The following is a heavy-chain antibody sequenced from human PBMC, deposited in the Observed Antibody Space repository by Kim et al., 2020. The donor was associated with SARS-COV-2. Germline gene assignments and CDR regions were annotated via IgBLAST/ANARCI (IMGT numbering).Heavy chain of an antibody. V-gene: IGHV4-39*01. J-gene: IGHJ5*02. CDR1: GGSISSTSHY. CDR3: ARQRDVNWFDP. Sequence: SETLSLTCNVSGGSISSTSHYWGWIRESPGKGMEWIGTMYYNGNIYYNPSLRSRATMSMDTSRNHFSLQLTYVTAADTAVYYCARQRDVNWFDPWGKG. CDR2: MYYNGNI.